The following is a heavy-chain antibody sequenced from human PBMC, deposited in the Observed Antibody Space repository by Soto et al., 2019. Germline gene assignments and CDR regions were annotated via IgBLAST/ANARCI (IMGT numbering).Heavy chain of an antibody. J-gene: IGHJ4*02. Sequence: LRXSCASSGFTFTDYAFSWVRQAPGKGLEWVATISGIGGSTYLADSVKGRLSISRDNSKNTVSLLMNSLRAEDTAVYFCARGSSGYISSWYYFDYWGRGTLVTVSS. CDR1: GFTFTDYA. D-gene: IGHD6-13*01. CDR3: ARGSSGYISSWYYFDY. CDR2: ISGIGGST. V-gene: IGHV3-23*01.